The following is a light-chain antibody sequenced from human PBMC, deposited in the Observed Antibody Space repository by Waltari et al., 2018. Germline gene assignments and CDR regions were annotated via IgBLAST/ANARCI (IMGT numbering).Light chain of an antibody. V-gene: IGKV1-8*01. J-gene: IGKJ1*01. CDR3: QQYYSYPQT. CDR1: QGISSY. Sequence: AIRITQSPSSLSASTGDRVTITCRASQGISSYLAWYQQKPGKAPKLLIYAASTLQSGVPSRVSGSGSGTDFTLTISCLQSEDFATYYCQQYYSYPQTFGQGTKVEIK. CDR2: AAS.